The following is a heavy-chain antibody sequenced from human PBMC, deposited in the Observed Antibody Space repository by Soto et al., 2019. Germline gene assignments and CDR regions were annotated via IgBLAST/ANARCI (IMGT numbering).Heavy chain of an antibody. CDR3: ARDRGVSTPNYYYSAMDV. V-gene: IGHV3-53*02. D-gene: IGHD3-10*01. CDR2: VYSGGST. CDR1: GFTVSSNY. J-gene: IGHJ6*02. Sequence: EVQLVETGGGLIQPGGSLRLSCAASGFTVSSNYMSWVRQAPGKGLEWVSVVYSGGSTYYADSVKGRFTISRNNSNNTQYLQMNSLRAEDTAVYYCARDRGVSTPNYYYSAMDVWGQGTTVTVSS.